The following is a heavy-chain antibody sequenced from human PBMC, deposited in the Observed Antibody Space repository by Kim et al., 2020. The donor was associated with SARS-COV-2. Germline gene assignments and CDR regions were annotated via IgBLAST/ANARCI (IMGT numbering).Heavy chain of an antibody. CDR3: AKGEWFGELSYGMDV. Sequence: SETLSLTCTVSGDSISSGGYYWSWIRQHPGKGLEWIGYIYYSGSTYYNPSLKSRVTISVDTSKNQFSLKLSSVTAADTAVYYCAKGEWFGELSYGMDVWGQGTTVTVSS. J-gene: IGHJ6*02. D-gene: IGHD3-10*01. CDR2: IYYSGST. CDR1: GDSISSGGYY. V-gene: IGHV4-31*03.